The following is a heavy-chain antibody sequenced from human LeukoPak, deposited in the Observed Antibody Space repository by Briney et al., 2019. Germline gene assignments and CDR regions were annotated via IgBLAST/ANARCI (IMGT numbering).Heavy chain of an antibody. Sequence: ASVKVSCKASGYTFTGYYMHWVRQAPGQGLEWMGWINPNSGGTNYAQKFQGWVTMTRDTSISTAYMELSRLRSDDTAVYYCARVGRSTVWGNMGYFDYWGQGTLVTVSS. V-gene: IGHV1-2*04. CDR3: ARVGRSTVWGNMGYFDY. J-gene: IGHJ4*02. CDR1: GYTFTGYY. CDR2: INPNSGGT. D-gene: IGHD3-16*01.